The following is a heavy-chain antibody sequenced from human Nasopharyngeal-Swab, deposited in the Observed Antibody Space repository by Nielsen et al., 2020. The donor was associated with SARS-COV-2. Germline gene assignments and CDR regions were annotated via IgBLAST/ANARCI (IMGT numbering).Heavy chain of an antibody. CDR1: GYTFTSYD. CDR3: ARGHQYQLLFHYYYYMDV. Sequence: ASVKVSCKASGYTFTSYDINWVRPATGQGLEWMGWMNPNSGNTGYAQKFQGRVTMTRNTSISTAYMELSSLRSEDTAVYYCARGHQYQLLFHYYYYMDVWGKGTTVTVSS. D-gene: IGHD2-2*01. CDR2: MNPNSGNT. V-gene: IGHV1-8*01. J-gene: IGHJ6*03.